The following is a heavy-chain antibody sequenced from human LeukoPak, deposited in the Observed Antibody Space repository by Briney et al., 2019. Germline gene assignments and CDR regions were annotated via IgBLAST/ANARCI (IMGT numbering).Heavy chain of an antibody. CDR2: ISGSGGST. CDR1: GFTFSSYA. V-gene: IGHV3-23*01. D-gene: IGHD3-10*01. CDR3: AKSLYGSGSYFSHETLFDY. Sequence: GRSLRLSCAASGFTFSSYAMSWVRQAPGKGLEWVSAISGSGGSTYYADSVKGRFTISRDNSKNTLYLQMNSLRAEDTAVYYCAKSLYGSGSYFSHETLFDYWGQGTLVTVSS. J-gene: IGHJ4*02.